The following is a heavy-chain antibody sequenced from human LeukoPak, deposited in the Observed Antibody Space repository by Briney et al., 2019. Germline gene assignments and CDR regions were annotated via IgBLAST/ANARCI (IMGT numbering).Heavy chain of an antibody. D-gene: IGHD2-15*01. CDR2: VSAYADDT. J-gene: IGHJ4*02. V-gene: IGHV1-18*01. Sequence: ASVKVSCKASGYTFITYGISWVRQAPGQGLEWMGWVSAYADDTNYVQKYQGRVSMTTDTSTSTAYMELRSLRSDDTAVYYCARDCIGCHGFDYWGQGTLATVSS. CDR1: GYTFITYG. CDR3: ARDCIGCHGFDY.